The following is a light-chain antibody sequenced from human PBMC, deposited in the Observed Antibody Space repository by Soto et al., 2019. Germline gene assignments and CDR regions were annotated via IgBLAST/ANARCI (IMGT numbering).Light chain of an antibody. Sequence: EIVMTQSPATLSVSPGERATLSCRASQSMYNNLAWYQQKPGQAPRLLIYHASARATGIPARFSGSGSGTEFTLTISSLQFEDFAVYYCQRYNNWPLTFGGGTKVEI. V-gene: IGKV3-15*01. CDR2: HAS. J-gene: IGKJ4*01. CDR1: QSMYNN. CDR3: QRYNNWPLT.